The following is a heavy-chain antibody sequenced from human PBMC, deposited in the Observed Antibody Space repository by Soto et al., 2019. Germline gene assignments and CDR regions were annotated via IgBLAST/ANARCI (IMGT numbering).Heavy chain of an antibody. J-gene: IGHJ4*02. V-gene: IGHV1-18*01. CDR1: GYTFSSIG. Sequence: XSVKVSCKTSGYTFSSIGISWVRQAPGQGLEWMGWISPHRGDTYYAQRLQGRVTMTTDTSTSTAYMELRSLRSDDTAVYFCARDLDGSGSYYTNYWGQGTLVTVSS. D-gene: IGHD3-10*01. CDR3: ARDLDGSGSYYTNY. CDR2: ISPHRGDT.